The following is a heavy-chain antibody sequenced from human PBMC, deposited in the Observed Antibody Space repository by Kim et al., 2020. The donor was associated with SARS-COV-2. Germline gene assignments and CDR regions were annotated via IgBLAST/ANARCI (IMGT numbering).Heavy chain of an antibody. Sequence: GGSLRLSCATSGFTFSSYGMHWVRQAPGKGLEWVAVISYDGSNKYYADSVKGRFTISRDNSKNTLYLQMNSLRAEDTAVYYCAKAEAYDYWGQGTLVTVS. V-gene: IGHV3-30*18. CDR3: AKAEAYDY. CDR2: ISYDGSNK. CDR1: GFTFSSYG. J-gene: IGHJ4*02.